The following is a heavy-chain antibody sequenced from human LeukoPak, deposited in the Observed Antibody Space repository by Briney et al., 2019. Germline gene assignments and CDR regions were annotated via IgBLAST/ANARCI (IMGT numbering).Heavy chain of an antibody. J-gene: IGHJ4*02. V-gene: IGHV1-2*02. CDR3: ARAPLIRLIEGPFDY. Sequence: ASVKVSCKASGYTFTGYYMHWVRQAPGQGLEWMGWINPNSGGTNYAQKFQGRVTMTRDTSISTAYMELSRLRSDDTAVYYCARAPLIRLIEGPFDYWGQGTLVTVSS. CDR2: INPNSGGT. CDR1: GYTFTGYY.